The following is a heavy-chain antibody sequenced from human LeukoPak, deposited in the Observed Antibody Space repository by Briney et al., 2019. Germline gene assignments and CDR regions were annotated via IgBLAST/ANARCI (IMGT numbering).Heavy chain of an antibody. D-gene: IGHD2-15*01. CDR3: AKHGDCSGGKCYYWFDS. CDR2: IYSGGST. Sequence: PGGSLRFSCAASGLSVGSNYWSWVRQAPGKGLEWVSIIYSGGSTEYADSVKGRFTISRDSAKNSLYLQMNSLRDDDTAVYYCAKHGDCSGGKCYYWFDSWGQGTLVTVSS. V-gene: IGHV3-53*01. CDR1: GLSVGSNY. J-gene: IGHJ5*01.